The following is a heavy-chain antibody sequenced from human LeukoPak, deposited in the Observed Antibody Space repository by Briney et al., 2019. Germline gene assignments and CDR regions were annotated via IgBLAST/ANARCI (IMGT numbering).Heavy chain of an antibody. CDR3: TSGWYEYYFDY. CDR2: IYTSGST. Sequence: SETLSLTCTVSGGSISSYYWSWIRQPAGKGLEWIGRIYTSGSTNYNPSLKSRVTMSVDTSKNQFSLKLSFVTAADTAVYYCTSGWYEYYFDYWGQGTLVTVSS. D-gene: IGHD6-19*01. CDR1: GGSISSYY. V-gene: IGHV4-4*07. J-gene: IGHJ4*02.